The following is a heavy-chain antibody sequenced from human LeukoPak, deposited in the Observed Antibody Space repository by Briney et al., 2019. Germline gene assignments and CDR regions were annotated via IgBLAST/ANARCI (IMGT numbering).Heavy chain of an antibody. Sequence: SVKVSCKASGGTFSSYAISWVRQAPGQGLEWMGRIIPILGIANYAQKFQGRVTITADKSTSTAYMELSSLRSEDTAVYYCARGDIDDSSGFNFDYWGQGTLVTVPS. V-gene: IGHV1-69*04. CDR2: IIPILGIA. CDR1: GGTFSSYA. CDR3: ARGDIDDSSGFNFDY. J-gene: IGHJ4*02. D-gene: IGHD3-22*01.